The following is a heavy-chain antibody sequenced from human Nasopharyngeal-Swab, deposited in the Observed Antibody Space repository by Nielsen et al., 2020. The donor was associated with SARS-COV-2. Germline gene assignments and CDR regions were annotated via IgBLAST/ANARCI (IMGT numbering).Heavy chain of an antibody. CDR3: AREKDFWGGSHYFYMDV. D-gene: IGHD3-3*01. CDR2: MNEDGSEK. V-gene: IGHV3-7*05. CDR1: GFTFSIYW. Sequence: GESLKLSCAASGFTFSIYWMTWVRQAPGRGLEWVSNMNEDGSEKNYVDSVKGRFTISRDNAKNLLYLQMNSLRAEDTAVYYCAREKDFWGGSHYFYMDVWGKGTTVTVSS. J-gene: IGHJ6*03.